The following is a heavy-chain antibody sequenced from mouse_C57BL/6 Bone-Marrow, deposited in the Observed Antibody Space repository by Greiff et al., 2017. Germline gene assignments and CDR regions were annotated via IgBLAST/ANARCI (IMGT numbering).Heavy chain of an antibody. D-gene: IGHD1-1*01. CDR3: AREGYYCYAMDY. CDR2: IYPGSGNT. Sequence: VQLKESGPELVKPGASVKLSCTASGYTFTDYYIHWVKQRPGQGLEWIGWIYPGSGNTKYTEKFQGKATLTVDTSSSTAYMQLSSLTSEDSAVYFGAREGYYCYAMDYWGQGTSVTVSS. V-gene: IGHV1-84*01. J-gene: IGHJ4*01. CDR1: GYTFTDYY.